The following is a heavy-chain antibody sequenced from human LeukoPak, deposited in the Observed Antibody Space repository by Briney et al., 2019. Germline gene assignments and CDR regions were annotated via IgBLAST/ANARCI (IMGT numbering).Heavy chain of an antibody. D-gene: IGHD2-2*01. CDR2: ISYDGSNK. Sequence: GGSLRLSCAASGFTFSSYAMHWVRQAPGKGLEWVAVISYDGSNKYYADSVKGRSTISRDNSKNTLYLQMNSLRAEDTAVYYCARQYCSSTSCYDYYYYGMDVWGKGTTVTVSS. J-gene: IGHJ6*04. V-gene: IGHV3-30*04. CDR1: GFTFSSYA. CDR3: ARQYCSSTSCYDYYYYGMDV.